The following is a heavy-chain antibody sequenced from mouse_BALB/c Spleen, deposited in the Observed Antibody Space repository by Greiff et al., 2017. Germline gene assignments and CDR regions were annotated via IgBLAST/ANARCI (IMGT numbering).Heavy chain of an antibody. V-gene: IGHV5-6-2*01. Sequence: EVKLVESGGGLVKLGGSLKLSCAASGFTFSSYYMSWVRQTPEKRLELVAAINSNGGSTYYPDTVKGRFTISRDNAKNTLYLQMSSLKSEDTALYYGARRRDYGSMDYWGQGTSVTVSS. D-gene: IGHD2-2*01. CDR3: ARRRDYGSMDY. J-gene: IGHJ4*01. CDR1: GFTFSSYY. CDR2: INSNGGST.